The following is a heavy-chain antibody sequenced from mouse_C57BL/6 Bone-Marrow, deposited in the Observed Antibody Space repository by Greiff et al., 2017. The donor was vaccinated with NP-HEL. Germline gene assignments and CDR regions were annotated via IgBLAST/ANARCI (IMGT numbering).Heavy chain of an antibody. CDR3: ARQYYYGPWCFDV. V-gene: IGHV5-12*01. J-gene: IGHJ1*03. CDR1: GFTFSDYY. Sequence: EVMLVESGGGLVQPGGSLKLSCAASGFTFSDYYMYWVRQTPEKRLEWVAYISHGGGSTYYQDTLKGRFTISRDNAKNTLYLQMSRLKSEDTAMYYCARQYYYGPWCFDVWGTGTTVTVSS. D-gene: IGHD1-1*01. CDR2: ISHGGGST.